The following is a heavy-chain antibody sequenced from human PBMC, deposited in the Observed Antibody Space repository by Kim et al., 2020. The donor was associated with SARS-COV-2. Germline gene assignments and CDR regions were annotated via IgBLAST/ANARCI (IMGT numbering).Heavy chain of an antibody. CDR2: ISYDGSNK. J-gene: IGHJ6*02. Sequence: GGSLRLSCAASGFTFSSYAMHWVRQAPGKGLEWVAVISYDGSNKYYADSVKGRFTISRDNSKNTLYLQMNSLRAEDTAVYYCARDYPQVLRYFDWLLAPRSHEYGMDVWGQGTTVTVSS. CDR3: ARDYPQVLRYFDWLLAPRSHEYGMDV. D-gene: IGHD3-9*01. CDR1: GFTFSSYA. V-gene: IGHV3-30*04.